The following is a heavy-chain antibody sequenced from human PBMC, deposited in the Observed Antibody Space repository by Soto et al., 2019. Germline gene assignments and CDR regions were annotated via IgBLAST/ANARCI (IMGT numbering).Heavy chain of an antibody. D-gene: IGHD6-6*01. J-gene: IGHJ5*02. V-gene: IGHV1-2*02. CDR2: INPNSGGT. Sequence: GASVKVSCKASGYTSTGYYMHWVRQAPGQELEWMGWINPNSGGTNYAQRFQGRVTMTGDTSITTAYMELSSLRSDDTAVYFCARGYRSSGLGPWGQGTLVTVS. CDR3: ARGYRSSGLGP. CDR1: GYTSTGYY.